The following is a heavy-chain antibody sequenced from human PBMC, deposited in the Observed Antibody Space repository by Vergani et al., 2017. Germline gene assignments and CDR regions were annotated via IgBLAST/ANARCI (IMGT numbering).Heavy chain of an antibody. D-gene: IGHD2-2*01. J-gene: IGHJ4*02. CDR3: ARDYFPVRDCSSTSWPPYYFDY. V-gene: IGHV3-48*01. CDR1: GFTFSSYS. Sequence: EVQLLESGGGLVQPGGSLRLSCAASGFTFSSYSMNWVRQAPGKGLEWVSYISSSSSTIYYADSVKGRFTISRDNSKNTLYLQMNSLRAEDTAVYYCARDYFPVRDCSSTSWPPYYFDYWGQGTLVTVSS. CDR2: ISSSSSTI.